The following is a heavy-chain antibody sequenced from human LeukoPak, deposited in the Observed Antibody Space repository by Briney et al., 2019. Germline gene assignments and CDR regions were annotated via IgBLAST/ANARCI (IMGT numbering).Heavy chain of an antibody. Sequence: GASVKVSCKASGYTFTDYYIHWVRQAPGQGLEWMGWINPNSGGTKYAQNFQGRVTITRDTSINTAYMDLSRLTSDDTAVYYCARGRGARYYDSSGLYYFDYWGLGTLVTVS. CDR3: ARGRGARYYDSSGLYYFDY. CDR1: GYTFTDYY. D-gene: IGHD3-22*01. V-gene: IGHV1-2*02. CDR2: INPNSGGT. J-gene: IGHJ4*02.